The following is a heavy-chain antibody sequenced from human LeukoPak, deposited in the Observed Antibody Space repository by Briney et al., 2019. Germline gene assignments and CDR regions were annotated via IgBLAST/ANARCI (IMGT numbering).Heavy chain of an antibody. CDR1: GLTFSRYA. CDR3: ARDDNWAFDY. D-gene: IGHD1-1*01. Sequence: GGSLRLSCTASGLTFSRYALNWVRQAPEEGREWVSYITRTTERHEADSVKGRCTSSRDDAKNSLYLQMNSLRVDDTAVYYCARDDNWAFDYWGQGTLVTVSS. CDR2: ITRTTER. V-gene: IGHV3-21*05. J-gene: IGHJ4*02.